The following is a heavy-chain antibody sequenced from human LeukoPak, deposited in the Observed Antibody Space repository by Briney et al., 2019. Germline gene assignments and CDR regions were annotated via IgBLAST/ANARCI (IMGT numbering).Heavy chain of an antibody. D-gene: IGHD1-26*01. J-gene: IGHJ4*02. CDR1: GGSVSSHY. Sequence: PSETLSLTCSVSGGSVSSHYWSWIRQPPGKGLEWIGYIYYSGTTNYNPSLKSRVTISVDTSKNQFSLKLSSVTAADTAVYYCARWDSGSYFLDYWGQGTLVTVSS. CDR2: IYYSGTT. V-gene: IGHV4-59*02. CDR3: ARWDSGSYFLDY.